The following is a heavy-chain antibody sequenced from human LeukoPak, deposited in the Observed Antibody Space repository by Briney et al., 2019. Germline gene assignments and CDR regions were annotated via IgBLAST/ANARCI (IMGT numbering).Heavy chain of an antibody. V-gene: IGHV4-34*01. D-gene: IGHD2/OR15-2a*01. Sequence: SETLSQISAVYAGSSSACYWICSRQPPGKGLEWIGEINHSGSTNYNPSLKSRVTISVDTSKNQFSLKLRSVTAADTAVYYCPSETMDPWPYYCVLWAQGTLVTVSS. J-gene: IGHJ1*01. CDR1: AGSSSACY. CDR2: INHSGST. CDR3: PSETMDPWPYYCVL.